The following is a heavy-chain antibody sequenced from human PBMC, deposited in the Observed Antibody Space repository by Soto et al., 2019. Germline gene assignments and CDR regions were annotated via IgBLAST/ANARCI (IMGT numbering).Heavy chain of an antibody. D-gene: IGHD6-19*01. Sequence: QVQLVESGGGVVQPGQSLRLSCVASGFTFSSYGMDWVRQAPGKGLEWVAIIWNDGTNQYYGDSVKGRFFISRDNGKNTVYLQMINLRVEDTALYYCARGGLTVAALPFDYWGQGTRVTVSS. CDR2: IWNDGTNQ. V-gene: IGHV3-33*01. CDR1: GFTFSSYG. CDR3: ARGGLTVAALPFDY. J-gene: IGHJ4*02.